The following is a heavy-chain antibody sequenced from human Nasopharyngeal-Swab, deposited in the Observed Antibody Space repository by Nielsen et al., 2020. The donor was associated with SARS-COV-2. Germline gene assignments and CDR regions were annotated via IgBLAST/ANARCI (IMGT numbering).Heavy chain of an antibody. CDR1: GGSIRRSQW. J-gene: IGHJ3*02. CDR3: AKLYYDSSGPGDI. Sequence: TLSLTCAVSGGSIRRSQWWTWVRQPPGKGLEWIGEIFPSGSTQYSPFLKSRVTISLDESKNQFSLILTSVTAADAAVYYCAKLYYDSSGPGDIWGRGTMVTVSS. CDR2: IFPSGST. V-gene: IGHV4-4*02. D-gene: IGHD3-22*01.